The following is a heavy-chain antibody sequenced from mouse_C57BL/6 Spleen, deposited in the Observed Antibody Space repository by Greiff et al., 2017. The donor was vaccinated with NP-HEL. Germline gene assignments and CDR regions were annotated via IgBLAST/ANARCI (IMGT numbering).Heavy chain of an antibody. CDR2: IYPSDSET. CDR3: ARATVVATELDY. V-gene: IGHV1-61*01. D-gene: IGHD1-1*01. Sequence: VQLQQPGAELVRPGSSVKLSCKASGYTFTSYWMDWVKQRPGQGLEWIGNIYPSDSETHYNQKFKDKATLTVDKSSSTAYMQLSSLTSEDSAVYYCARATVVATELDYWGQGTTLTVSS. CDR1: GYTFTSYW. J-gene: IGHJ2*01.